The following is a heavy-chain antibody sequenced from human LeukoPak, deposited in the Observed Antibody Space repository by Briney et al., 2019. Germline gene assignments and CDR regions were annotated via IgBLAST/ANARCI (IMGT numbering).Heavy chain of an antibody. CDR1: GYTFTSYG. Sequence: ASVKVSCKASGYTFTSYGISWVRQAPGQGLEWMGWISAYNGNTNYAQKLQGRVTMTTDTSTSTAYVELRSLRSDDTAVYYCARYSSGWYPIPLDYWGQGTLVTVSS. J-gene: IGHJ4*02. D-gene: IGHD6-19*01. V-gene: IGHV1-18*01. CDR2: ISAYNGNT. CDR3: ARYSSGWYPIPLDY.